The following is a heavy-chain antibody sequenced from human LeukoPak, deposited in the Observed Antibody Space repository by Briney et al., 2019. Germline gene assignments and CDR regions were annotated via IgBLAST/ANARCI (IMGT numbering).Heavy chain of an antibody. D-gene: IGHD6-19*01. J-gene: IGHJ4*02. CDR3: ARGPYSSGWSRRFDY. V-gene: IGHV3-7*01. Sequence: PGGSLRLSCAASGFTFSSYWMSWVRQAPGKGLEWVANIKQDGSEKYYVDSVKGRFTISRDNAKNSLYLQMNSLRAEDTAVYYCARGPYSSGWSRRFDYWGQGTLVTVSS. CDR2: IKQDGSEK. CDR1: GFTFSSYW.